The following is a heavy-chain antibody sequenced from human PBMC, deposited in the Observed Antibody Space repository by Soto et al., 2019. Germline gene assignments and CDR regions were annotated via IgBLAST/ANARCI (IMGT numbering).Heavy chain of an antibody. CDR3: AREWGEYCTNGVCTYYYYGMDV. V-gene: IGHV1-3*01. CDR2: INAGNGNT. Sequence: ASVKVSCKASGYTFTSYAMHWVRQAPGQRLEWMGWINAGNGNTKYSQKFQGRVTITRDTSASTAYMELSSLRSEDTAVYYCAREWGEYCTNGVCTYYYYGMDVWGQGATVTVSS. D-gene: IGHD2-8*01. J-gene: IGHJ6*02. CDR1: GYTFTSYA.